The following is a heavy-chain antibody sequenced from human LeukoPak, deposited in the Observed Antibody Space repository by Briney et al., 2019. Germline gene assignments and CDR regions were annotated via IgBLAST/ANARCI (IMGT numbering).Heavy chain of an antibody. CDR2: ISYDGSNK. V-gene: IGHV3-30*18. CDR1: GFTFSSYG. D-gene: IGHD3-22*01. Sequence: GGSLRLSCAASGFTFSSYGMHWVRQAPGKGLEWVAVISYDGSNKYYADSVKGRFTISRDNSKNTLYLQMNSLRAEDTAVYYCAKQSRYYDSSGPGAFDIWGHGTMVTVSS. CDR3: AKQSRYYDSSGPGAFDI. J-gene: IGHJ3*02.